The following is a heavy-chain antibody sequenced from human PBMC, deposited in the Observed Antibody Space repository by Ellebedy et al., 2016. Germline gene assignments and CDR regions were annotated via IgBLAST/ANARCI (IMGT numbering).Heavy chain of an antibody. CDR3: ARYIRLVVPDVSSSHGMDV. D-gene: IGHD6-13*01. J-gene: IGHJ6*02. CDR1: GYSFTSYW. V-gene: IGHV5-51*01. Sequence: GESLKISCKGSGYSFTSYWIGWVRQMPGKGLEWMGIIYPGDSDTRYSPSFQGQVTISADKSISTAYLQWSSLKASDTAMYYCARYIRLVVPDVSSSHGMDVWGQGTTVTVSS. CDR2: IYPGDSDT.